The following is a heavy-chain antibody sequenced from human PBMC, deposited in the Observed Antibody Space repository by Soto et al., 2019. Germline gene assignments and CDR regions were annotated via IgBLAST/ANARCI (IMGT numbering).Heavy chain of an antibody. V-gene: IGHV1-46*01. Sequence: QVQLVQSGAEVKKPGASVKISCEASGYSFTSQYVHWVRQAPGQGLEWMGIINPNGGSTTYAQKCPGKGTRTRDTAPSTVSVGRGSLTSEDPAVHYSAGEHGVQPGGGGTEPLDIWGQGTMVTVAS. CDR1: GYSFTSQY. D-gene: IGHD3-16*01. J-gene: IGHJ3*02. CDR3: AGEHGVQPGGGGTEPLDI. CDR2: INPNGGST.